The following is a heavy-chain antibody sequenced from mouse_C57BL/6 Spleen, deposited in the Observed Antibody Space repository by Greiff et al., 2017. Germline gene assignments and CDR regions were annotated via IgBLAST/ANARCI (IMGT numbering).Heavy chain of an antibody. J-gene: IGHJ4*01. V-gene: IGHV1-53*01. CDR1: GYTFTSYW. CDR2: INPSNGGT. Sequence: QVQLQQPGTELVKPGASVKLSCKASGYTFTSYWMHWVKQRPGQGLEWIGNINPSNGGTNYNEKFKSKATLTVDTSPSTAYMQLSSLTSEDSAVYYCARKTEDGAMDYCGQGTSVTVSS. CDR3: ARKTEDGAMDY.